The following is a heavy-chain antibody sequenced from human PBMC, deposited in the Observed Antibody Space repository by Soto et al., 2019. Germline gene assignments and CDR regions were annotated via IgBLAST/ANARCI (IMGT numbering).Heavy chain of an antibody. D-gene: IGHD3-22*01. CDR2: IIPIFGTA. Sequence: ASVKVSCKASGGTFSSYAISWVRQAPGQGLEWMGGIIPIFGTANYAQKFQGRVTITADKSTSTAYMELSSLRSEDTAVYYCARAGTYYYDSSGPPRGLTFAYWGQGTLVTVSS. V-gene: IGHV1-69*06. CDR1: GGTFSSYA. CDR3: ARAGTYYYDSSGPPRGLTFAY. J-gene: IGHJ4*02.